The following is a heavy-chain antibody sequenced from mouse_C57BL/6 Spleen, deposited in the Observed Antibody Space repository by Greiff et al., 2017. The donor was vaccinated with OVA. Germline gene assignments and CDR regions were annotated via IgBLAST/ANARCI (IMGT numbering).Heavy chain of an antibody. D-gene: IGHD1-1*01. CDR2: INPYNGGT. Sequence: VQLKQSGPVLVKPGASVKMSCKASGYTFTDYYMNWVKQSHGKSLEWIGVINPYNGGTSYNQKFKGKATLTVDKSSSTAYMELNSLTSEDSAVYYCARYSTVVPFYAMDYWGQGTSVTVSS. CDR1: GYTFTDYY. V-gene: IGHV1-19*01. J-gene: IGHJ4*01. CDR3: ARYSTVVPFYAMDY.